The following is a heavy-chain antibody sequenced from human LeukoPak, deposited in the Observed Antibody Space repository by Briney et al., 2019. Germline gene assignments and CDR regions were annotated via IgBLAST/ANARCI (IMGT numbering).Heavy chain of an antibody. V-gene: IGHV4-34*01. J-gene: IGHJ6*02. CDR1: GGSFSGYY. Sequence: SETLSLTCAVYGGSFSGYYWSWIRQPPGKGLEWIGEINHSGSTNYNPSLKSRVTISADTSKNQFSLKLSSVTAADTAVYYCARNTIIAAAGTDYYYGMDVWGQGTTVTVSS. D-gene: IGHD6-13*01. CDR2: INHSGST. CDR3: ARNTIIAAAGTDYYYGMDV.